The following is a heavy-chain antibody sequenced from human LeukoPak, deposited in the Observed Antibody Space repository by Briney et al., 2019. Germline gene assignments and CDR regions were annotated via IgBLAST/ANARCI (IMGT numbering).Heavy chain of an antibody. CDR2: IYYSGST. V-gene: IGHV4-39*01. CDR1: GGSISSSSYY. CDR3: ARRTTGTWYLGY. D-gene: IGHD1-14*01. J-gene: IGHJ4*02. Sequence: SETLSLTCTVSGGSISSSSYYWGWIRQPPGKGLEWIGSIYYSGSTHYNPSLKSRVTISVDTSKNQFSLKLSSVTAADTAVYYCARRTTGTWYLGYWGQGTLVTVSS.